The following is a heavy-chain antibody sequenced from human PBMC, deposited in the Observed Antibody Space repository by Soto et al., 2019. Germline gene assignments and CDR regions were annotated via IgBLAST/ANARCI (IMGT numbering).Heavy chain of an antibody. CDR3: ARDGGSSWYSYYGMDV. V-gene: IGHV4-61*01. CDR1: GGSVSSGSYY. Sequence: SETLSLTCTVSGGSVSSGSYYWSWIRQPPGKGLEWIGYIYYSGSTNYNPSLKSRVTISVDTSKNQFSLKLSSVTAAETAVYYCARDGGSSWYSYYGMDVWGQGTTVTVSS. D-gene: IGHD6-13*01. J-gene: IGHJ6*02. CDR2: IYYSGST.